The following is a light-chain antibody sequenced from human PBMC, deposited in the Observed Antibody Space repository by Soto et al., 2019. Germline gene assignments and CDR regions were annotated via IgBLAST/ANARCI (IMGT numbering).Light chain of an antibody. J-gene: IGKJ2*01. CDR2: WAS. Sequence: DIVMAQSPDSLAVSLGERATINCKSSQSVLYNSNNKNYFAWYQQRPGQPPKLLIYWASTRESGVPERFSGSGSRTDYPHTINNLQAVDVGIYYCQQYSRTPTYTFGQGTKLEIK. CDR3: QQYSRTPTYT. CDR1: QSVLYNSNNKNY. V-gene: IGKV4-1*01.